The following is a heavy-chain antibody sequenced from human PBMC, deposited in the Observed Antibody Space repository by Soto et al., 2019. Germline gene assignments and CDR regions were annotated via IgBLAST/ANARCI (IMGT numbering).Heavy chain of an antibody. D-gene: IGHD3-3*01. J-gene: IGHJ6*02. CDR3: ARLRDVTIFGVVIPGGMDV. Sequence: PVESLKISCKGSGYSFTSYWIGWVRQMPGKGLEWMGIIYPGDSDTRYSPSFQGQVTISADKSISTAYLQWSSLKASDTAMYYCARLRDVTIFGVVIPGGMDVWGQGTTVTVSS. CDR1: GYSFTSYW. CDR2: IYPGDSDT. V-gene: IGHV5-51*03.